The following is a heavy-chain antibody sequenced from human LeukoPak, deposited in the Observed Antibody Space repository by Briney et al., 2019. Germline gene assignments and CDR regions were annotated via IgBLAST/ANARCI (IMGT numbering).Heavy chain of an antibody. D-gene: IGHD6-13*01. CDR1: GFTFSSYS. CDR3: ARIAAAGNDY. V-gene: IGHV3-21*01. CDR2: TSSSSSYI. Sequence: GGSLRLSCAASGFTFSSYSMNWVRQAPGKGLEWVSSTSSSSSYICYADSVKGRFTISRDNAKNSLYLQMNSLRAEDTAVYYCARIAAAGNDYWGQGTLVTVSS. J-gene: IGHJ4*02.